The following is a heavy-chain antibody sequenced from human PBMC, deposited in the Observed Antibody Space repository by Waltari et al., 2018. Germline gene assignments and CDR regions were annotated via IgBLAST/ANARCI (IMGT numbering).Heavy chain of an antibody. D-gene: IGHD6-13*01. CDR2: MYVGGAT. J-gene: IGHJ6*02. CDR1: GLTLTTNS. Sequence: EEQLVESVGCSVQPGGSLKLACAASGLTLTTNSMNWVRQAPGKGLEWVAVMYVGGATQYADSVKDRFIISRDNSKNTLYLQMHSLKVDDTAVYYCVRDIPRDDSSCDVWGQGTTVIVSS. CDR3: VRDIPRDDSSCDV. V-gene: IGHV3-66*01.